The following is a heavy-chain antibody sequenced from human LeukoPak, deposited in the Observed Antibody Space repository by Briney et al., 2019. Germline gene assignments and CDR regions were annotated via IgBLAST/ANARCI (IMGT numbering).Heavy chain of an antibody. CDR2: IYYSGST. V-gene: IGHV4-39*01. CDR1: GGSISSSSYY. Sequence: SQTLSLTCTVSGGSISSSSYYWGWIRQPPGKGLEWIGSIYYSGSTYYNPSLKSRVTISVDTSKNQFSLKLSSVTAADTAVYYCARTGWLQSDPFDSWGQGTLVTVSS. J-gene: IGHJ4*02. CDR3: ARTGWLQSDPFDS. D-gene: IGHD5-24*01.